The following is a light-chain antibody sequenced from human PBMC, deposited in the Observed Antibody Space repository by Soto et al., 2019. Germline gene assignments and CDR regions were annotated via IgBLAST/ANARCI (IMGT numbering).Light chain of an antibody. CDR1: SSDVGGFDH. CDR2: DVS. CDR3: NSFKTTTTYV. J-gene: IGLJ1*01. Sequence: QSVLTQPASVSGSPGQSITISCTGASSDVGGFDHVSWYQQHPGKVPRLLIYDVSSRPSGVSDRFSGSKSGNTASLTISGLQAEDEADYYCNSFKTTTTYVFGTGTKVTVL. V-gene: IGLV2-14*03.